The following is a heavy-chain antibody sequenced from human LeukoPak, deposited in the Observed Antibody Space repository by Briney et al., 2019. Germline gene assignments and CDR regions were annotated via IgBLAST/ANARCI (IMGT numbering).Heavy chain of an antibody. CDR2: IITILGIA. J-gene: IGHJ6*02. D-gene: IGHD2-15*01. Sequence: SVKVSCKASGGTFSSYAISWVRQAPGQGLEWMGRIITILGIANYAQKFQGRVTITADKSTSTAYMELSSLRSEDTAVYYCARFSGGSHVSGMDVWGQGTTVTV. V-gene: IGHV1-69*04. CDR1: GGTFSSYA. CDR3: ARFSGGSHVSGMDV.